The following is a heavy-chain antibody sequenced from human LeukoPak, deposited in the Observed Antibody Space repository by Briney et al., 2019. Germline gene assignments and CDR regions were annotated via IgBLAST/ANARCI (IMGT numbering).Heavy chain of an antibody. CDR2: ISSSSSTI. D-gene: IGHD6-13*01. CDR3: ARVTYSSSLLPGY. V-gene: IGHV3-48*04. CDR1: GFTFSSYS. Sequence: GGSLRLSCAASGFTFSSYSMNWVRQAPGKGLEWVSYISSSSSTIYYADSVKGRFTISRDNAKNSLYLQMNSLRAEDTALYYCARVTYSSSLLPGYWGQGTLVTVSS. J-gene: IGHJ4*02.